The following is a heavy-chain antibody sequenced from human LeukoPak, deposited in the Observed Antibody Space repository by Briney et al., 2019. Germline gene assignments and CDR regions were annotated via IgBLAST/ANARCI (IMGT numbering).Heavy chain of an antibody. J-gene: IGHJ4*02. CDR3: ARVPPYSSSWYGFFDY. D-gene: IGHD6-13*01. CDR2: ISSSSSYI. Sequence: GGSLRLSCAASGFTFSSYSMNWVRQAPGKGLGWVSSISSSSSYIYYADSVKGRFTISRDNAKNSLYLQMNSLRAEDTAVYYCARVPPYSSSWYGFFDYWGQGTLVTVSS. V-gene: IGHV3-21*01. CDR1: GFTFSSYS.